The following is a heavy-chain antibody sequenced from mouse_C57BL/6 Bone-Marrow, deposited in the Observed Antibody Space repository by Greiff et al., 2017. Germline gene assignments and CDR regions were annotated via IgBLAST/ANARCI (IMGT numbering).Heavy chain of an antibody. V-gene: IGHV1-47*01. CDR2: FHPYNDDT. J-gene: IGHJ4*01. CDR1: GYTFTTYP. CDR3: ATYAMDF. Sequence: VKLLESGAELVKPGASVKLSCKASGYTFTTYPIEWLKPNHGKSLAWIGTFHPYNDDTKYTEKFKGKATLPVEKSSSTVYLELSRLTSDDSAVYYCATYAMDFWGQGTSVTGTS.